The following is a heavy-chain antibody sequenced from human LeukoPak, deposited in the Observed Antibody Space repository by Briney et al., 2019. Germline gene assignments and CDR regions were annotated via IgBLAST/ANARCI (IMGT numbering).Heavy chain of an antibody. V-gene: IGHV1-69*05. Sequence: SVKVSCKASGGTFSSYAISWVRQAPGQGLEWMGRIIPIIGTANYAQKFQGRVTITTDESTSTAYMELSSLRSEDTAVYYCARDRCSGGSCSFDYWGQGTLVTVSS. J-gene: IGHJ4*02. CDR3: ARDRCSGGSCSFDY. D-gene: IGHD2-15*01. CDR1: GGTFSSYA. CDR2: IIPIIGTA.